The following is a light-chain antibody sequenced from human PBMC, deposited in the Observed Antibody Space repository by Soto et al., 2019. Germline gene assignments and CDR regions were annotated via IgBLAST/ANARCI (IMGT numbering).Light chain of an antibody. V-gene: IGLV1-40*01. CDR2: GDN. J-gene: IGLJ1*01. CDR1: TSNIGAPYD. CDR3: QSYDISLHNYV. Sequence: QAVVTQPHSVSGAPGQRVSISCTGSTSNIGAPYDVHWYQHLPGTAPKLLIYGDNNRPSGVPDRFSGSKSGTSASLAITRLQAEDEADYYCQSYDISLHNYVFGTGTKLTVL.